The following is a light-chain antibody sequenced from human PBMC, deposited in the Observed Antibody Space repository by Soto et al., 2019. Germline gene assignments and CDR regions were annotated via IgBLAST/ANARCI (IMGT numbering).Light chain of an antibody. CDR1: QSVSSSY. CDR2: CAS. J-gene: IGKJ1*01. Sequence: EIVLTQSPGTLSLSPGERSTLSCRASQSVSSSYLAWYQQKPGQAPRLLIYCASSRDTGIPDRFSGSGSGTDFTLTISRLEPEDFAVYYCQQYGSSSWTFGHVTKVEIK. CDR3: QQYGSSSWT. V-gene: IGKV3-20*01.